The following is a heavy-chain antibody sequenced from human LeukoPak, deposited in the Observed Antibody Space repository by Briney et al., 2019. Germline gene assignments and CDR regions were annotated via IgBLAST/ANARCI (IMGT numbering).Heavy chain of an antibody. V-gene: IGHV4-39*01. Sequence: SEPLSLPCTVLGSSISSSSYYGGWIRQPPGKGLEGIGSIEYSGSTYYNPSLKRRVTISVDTSNNQFSLKLNSVTAADSDVYYCARHPGLRLWSFDYWGQGTLVTVSS. CDR1: GSSISSSSYY. CDR3: ARHPGLRLWSFDY. J-gene: IGHJ4*02. CDR2: IEYSGST. D-gene: IGHD5-18*01.